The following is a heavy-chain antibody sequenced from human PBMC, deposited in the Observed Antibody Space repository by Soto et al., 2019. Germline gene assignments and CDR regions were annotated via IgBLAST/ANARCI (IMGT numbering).Heavy chain of an antibody. J-gene: IGHJ5*02. CDR2: IGTSGDT. Sequence: EVQVVESGGGLVQPGGSLRLSCAASGFTFSRYDMHWVRQAPGRGREWVSGIGTSGDTYYAGSVKGRFTISRENAKNSVYLQMNSLRAGDTAGYYCARGARGFDPWGQGTLVAVSS. CDR3: ARGARGFDP. CDR1: GFTFSRYD. V-gene: IGHV3-13*04.